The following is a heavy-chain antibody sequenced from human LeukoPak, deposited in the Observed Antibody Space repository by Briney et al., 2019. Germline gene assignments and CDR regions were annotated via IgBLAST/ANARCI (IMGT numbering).Heavy chain of an antibody. CDR1: GFSFRNSG. D-gene: IGHD3-10*01. V-gene: IGHV3-74*01. CDR2: MKTDGTRI. CDR3: ARGADHGGSYYPD. Sequence: GSLSLSCAGSGFSFRNSGMYWVRQGPGKGPVGGSRMKTDGTRIEYADSVKGRFTISRDNAKNTLFLQMSSLRGEDTAVYYCARGADHGGSYYPDWGQGTRVTVSS. J-gene: IGHJ4*02.